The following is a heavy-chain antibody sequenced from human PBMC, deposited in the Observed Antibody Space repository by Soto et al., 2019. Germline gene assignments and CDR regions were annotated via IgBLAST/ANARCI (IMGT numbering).Heavy chain of an antibody. J-gene: IGHJ4*02. Sequence: EVQLVESGGGLVKPGGSLRLSCAASGFTFSSYSMNWVRQAPGKGLEWVSSISSSSSYIYYADSVKGRFTISRDNAKNSLYLQMNSLRAEDTAVYYCARDRNYFDRSGYHGYWGQGTLVTVSS. CDR3: ARDRNYFDRSGYHGY. D-gene: IGHD3-22*01. V-gene: IGHV3-21*01. CDR1: GFTFSSYS. CDR2: ISSSSSYI.